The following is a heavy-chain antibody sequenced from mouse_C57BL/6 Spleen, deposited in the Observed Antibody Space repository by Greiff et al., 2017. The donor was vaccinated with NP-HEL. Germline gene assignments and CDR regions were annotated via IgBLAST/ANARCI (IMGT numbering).Heavy chain of an antibody. J-gene: IGHJ3*01. CDR2: VEPEHGDT. Sequence: VQLQQSGAELVRPGASVKLFCTAFGVNIKDVYMHWVKQRPEQGLVWIGWVEPEHGDTEYASKFQGKATITADLSSNTAYLQLSSLTSDDTAVYYWTSSSSFAYWGQGTLVTVSA. V-gene: IGHV14-4*01. CDR1: GVNIKDVY. CDR3: TSSSSFAY. D-gene: IGHD1-1*01.